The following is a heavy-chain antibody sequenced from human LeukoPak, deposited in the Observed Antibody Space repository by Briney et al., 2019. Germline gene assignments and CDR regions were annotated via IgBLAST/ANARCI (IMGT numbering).Heavy chain of an antibody. V-gene: IGHV4-59*01. CDR3: ATDNSYGSGSYYT. CDR2: IYYSGNT. Sequence: PSETLSLTCTVSGGSISSYYWSWIRQPPGKGLEWIGYIYYSGNTNYNPSLKSRVTISVDTSKNQFSLKLSSVTAADTAVYYCATDNSYGSGSYYTWGQGTLVTVSS. D-gene: IGHD3-10*01. J-gene: IGHJ4*02. CDR1: GGSISSYY.